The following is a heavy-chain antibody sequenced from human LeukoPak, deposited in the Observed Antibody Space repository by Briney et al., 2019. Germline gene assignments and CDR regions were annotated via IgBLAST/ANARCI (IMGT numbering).Heavy chain of an antibody. J-gene: IGHJ4*02. CDR3: AKDILAAGLFFDY. CDR2: ISNKGSSSTT. D-gene: IGHD6-13*01. CDR1: GFIFSDYY. Sequence: GGSLRLSCAASGFIFSDYYMGWVRQAPGKGLEWVSYISNKGSSSTTYYADSVKGRFTISRDDAQNSLYLQMNSLRADDTAVYYCAKDILAAGLFFDYWGQGILVAVSS. V-gene: IGHV3-11*01.